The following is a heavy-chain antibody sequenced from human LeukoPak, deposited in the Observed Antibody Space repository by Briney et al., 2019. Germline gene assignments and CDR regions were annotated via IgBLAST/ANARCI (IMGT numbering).Heavy chain of an antibody. CDR2: IFTSGSY. J-gene: IGHJ5*02. CDR1: GGSISSGDWY. V-gene: IGHV4-61*02. Sequence: SQTLSLTCTVSGGSISSGDWYWSWIRQPAGKGLEWIGCIFTSGSYNYNPSLKSRVTISLATSKNQFSLQLTSVTAAYTAVYDCARGASRINWIDPWGQATLVTVSS. D-gene: IGHD2-21*01. CDR3: ARGASRINWIDP.